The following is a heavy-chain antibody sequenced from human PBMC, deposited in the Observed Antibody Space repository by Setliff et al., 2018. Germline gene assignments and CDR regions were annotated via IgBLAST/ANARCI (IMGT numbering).Heavy chain of an antibody. CDR2: IKQDGSEK. D-gene: IGHD2-21*02. V-gene: IGHV3-7*05. Sequence: GGSLRLSCAASGLTFSNYWMSWVRQAPGKGLEWVANIKQDGSEKYYVDSVKGRFTISRDNAKNSLYLQINSLRAEDTAVYYCAGAGGNSDYFDYWGQGTLVTVSS. J-gene: IGHJ4*02. CDR3: AGAGGNSDYFDY. CDR1: GLTFSNYW.